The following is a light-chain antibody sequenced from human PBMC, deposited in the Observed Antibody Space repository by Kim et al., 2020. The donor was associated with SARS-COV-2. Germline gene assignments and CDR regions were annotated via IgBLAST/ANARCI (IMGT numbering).Light chain of an antibody. Sequence: SYELTQPPSESVSPGQTASITCSGDKLGDKYACWYQQKPGQSPVLVIYQDRKRPSGIPERFSGSNSGNTATLTISGTQAMDEADYYCQAWDSSPEVFGTG. CDR3: QAWDSSPEV. CDR1: KLGDKY. CDR2: QDR. V-gene: IGLV3-1*01. J-gene: IGLJ1*01.